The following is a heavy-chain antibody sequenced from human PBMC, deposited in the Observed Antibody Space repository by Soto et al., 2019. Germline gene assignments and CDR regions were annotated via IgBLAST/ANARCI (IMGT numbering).Heavy chain of an antibody. CDR3: ARDLFAMVRGVYDY. CDR2: IWYDGSNK. Sequence: QVQLVESGGGVVQPGRSLRLSCAASGFTFSSYGMHWVRQAPGKGLEWVAVIWYDGSNKYYADSVKGRFTISRDNSKNTLYLQMNSLRAEDTAVYYCARDLFAMVRGVYDYWGQGTLVTVSS. J-gene: IGHJ4*02. CDR1: GFTFSSYG. V-gene: IGHV3-33*01. D-gene: IGHD3-10*01.